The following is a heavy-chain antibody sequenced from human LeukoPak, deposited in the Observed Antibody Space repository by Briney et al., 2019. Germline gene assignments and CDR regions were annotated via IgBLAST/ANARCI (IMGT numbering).Heavy chain of an antibody. J-gene: IGHJ4*02. CDR3: ANTAMGHTDY. V-gene: IGHV3-30*02. Sequence: GGSLRLSCAASGFTFSSYGMHWVRQAPGKGLEWVAFIRYDGSNKYYADSVKGRFTISRDNSKNTLYLQMNSLGAGDTAVYYCANTAMGHTDYWGQGTLVTVSS. D-gene: IGHD5-18*01. CDR2: IRYDGSNK. CDR1: GFTFSSYG.